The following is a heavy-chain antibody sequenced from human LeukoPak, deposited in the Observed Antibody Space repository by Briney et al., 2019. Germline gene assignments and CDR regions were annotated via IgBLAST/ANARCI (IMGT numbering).Heavy chain of an antibody. CDR2: INHSGST. CDR1: GGSFSGYY. V-gene: IGHV4-34*01. J-gene: IGHJ5*02. Sequence: PSETLSRTCAVYGGSFSGYYWSWIRQPPGKGLEWIGEINHSGSTNYNPSLKSRVTISVDRSKNQFSLKLSSVTAADTAVYYCARDLSLTTVETWGQGTLVTVSS. CDR3: ARDLSLTTVET. D-gene: IGHD4-11*01.